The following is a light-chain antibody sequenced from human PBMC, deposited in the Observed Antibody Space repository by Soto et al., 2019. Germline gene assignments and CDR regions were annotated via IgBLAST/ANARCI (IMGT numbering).Light chain of an antibody. V-gene: IGKV3-20*01. Sequence: IMLTQSPGTLSLYKGERANFSCRASQSVSSSYLAWYQQKPGRAPRLLIYGASSRATGIPDRFSGSGSGTDFTLPIIRLEPEDFSVYYCQQYGSSPRTFGQGTKVDIK. CDR2: GAS. CDR1: QSVSSSY. J-gene: IGKJ1*01. CDR3: QQYGSSPRT.